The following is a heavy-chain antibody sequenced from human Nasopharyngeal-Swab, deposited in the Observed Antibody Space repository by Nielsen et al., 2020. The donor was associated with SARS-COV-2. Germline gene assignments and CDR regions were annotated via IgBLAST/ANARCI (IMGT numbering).Heavy chain of an antibody. D-gene: IGHD1-1*01. CDR3: AREANDDNNYRRGTEWFDP. V-gene: IGHV3-7*01. CDR1: GFNFSSYS. Sequence: GGSLRLSSAVSGFNFSSYSMSWVRQAPGKGLEWLATIKQGGGERYYVDSVKGRLTISSDNAKNSVYLQINSLRAEDTAVYYCAREANDDNNYRRGTEWFDPWGQGTLVTVSS. J-gene: IGHJ5*02. CDR2: IKQGGGER.